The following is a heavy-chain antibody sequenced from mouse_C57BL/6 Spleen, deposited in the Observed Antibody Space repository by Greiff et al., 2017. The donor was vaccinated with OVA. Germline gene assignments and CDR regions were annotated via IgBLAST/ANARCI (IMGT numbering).Heavy chain of an antibody. V-gene: IGHV14-3*01. CDR2: IDPANGNT. Sequence: EVQLQQSVAELVRPGASVKLSCTASGFNIKNTYMHWVKQRPEQGLEWIGRIDPANGNTKYAPKFQGKATITADTSSNTAYLQLSSLTSEDTAIYYSARTLANWDVKNWYFDVWGTGTTVTVSS. J-gene: IGHJ1*03. CDR1: GFNIKNTY. D-gene: IGHD4-1*01. CDR3: ARTLANWDVKNWYFDV.